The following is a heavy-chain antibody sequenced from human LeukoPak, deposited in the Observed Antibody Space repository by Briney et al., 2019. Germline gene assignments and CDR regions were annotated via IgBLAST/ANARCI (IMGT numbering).Heavy chain of an antibody. D-gene: IGHD3-10*01. CDR3: AKDSRAYYGSGSPPGY. CDR1: RGTFSSYA. J-gene: IGHJ4*02. CDR2: IIPIFGTA. Sequence: ASVKVSCKASRGTFSSYAISWVRQAPGQGLEWMGGIIPIFGTANYAQKFQGRVTITADKSTSTAYMELSSLRSEDTAVYYCAKDSRAYYGSGSPPGYWGQGTLVTVSS. V-gene: IGHV1-69*06.